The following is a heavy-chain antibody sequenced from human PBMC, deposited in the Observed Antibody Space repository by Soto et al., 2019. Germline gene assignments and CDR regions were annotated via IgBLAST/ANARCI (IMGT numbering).Heavy chain of an antibody. Sequence: QVQLQESGPGLVKPSETLSLTCTVSGASLSSGSYYWRWIRQPLGKGLEWIGYFYFTGTTKYNPSRESRVTIAADTSKNQFSLNLTSVTAADTAVYYCARIAYWVKDYWGQGALVTVSS. J-gene: IGHJ4*02. CDR3: ARIAYWVKDY. CDR1: GASLSSGSYY. CDR2: FYFTGTT. D-gene: IGHD2-8*02. V-gene: IGHV4-61*01.